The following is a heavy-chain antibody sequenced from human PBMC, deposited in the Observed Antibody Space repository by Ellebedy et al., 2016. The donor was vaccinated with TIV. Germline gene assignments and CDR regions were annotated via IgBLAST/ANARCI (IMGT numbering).Heavy chain of an antibody. CDR3: ASDWEEVAGFDL. Sequence: GGSLRLXCAASGFTFSSYSMNWVRQAPGKGLEWVSSISSSSRYIYYADSVKGRFTISRDNAKNSLFLQMNSLRAEDTAVYYCASDWEEVAGFDLWGRGTLVTVSS. V-gene: IGHV3-21*01. J-gene: IGHJ2*01. CDR1: GFTFSSYS. D-gene: IGHD1-26*01. CDR2: ISSSSRYI.